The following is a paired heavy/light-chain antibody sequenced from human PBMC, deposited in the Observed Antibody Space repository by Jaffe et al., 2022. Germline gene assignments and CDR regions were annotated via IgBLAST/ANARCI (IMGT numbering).Heavy chain of an antibody. CDR1: GGSISNYY. CDR2: TYDSGST. J-gene: IGHJ4*02. CDR3: AREGFYSGSGRNYYYFDN. V-gene: IGHV4-59*01. Sequence: QVQLQESGPGLVKPSETLSLTCTVSGGSISNYYWSWIRQSPGKGLEWIGYTYDSGSTNYNPSLKSRVTISGDTSKNQFSLKLSSVTAADTAVYYCAREGFYSGSGRNYYYFDNWGQGTLVTVSS. D-gene: IGHD3-10*01.
Light chain of an antibody. Sequence: DIQMTQSPSSLSASVGDRVTITCRASQSISTYLNWYQQKPGKAPKLLIYAASSLQSGVPSRFSGSGSGTDFTLTISSLQPEDFATYYCQRSYSTPKTFGQGTKVEIK. CDR2: AAS. CDR1: QSISTY. V-gene: IGKV1-39*01. CDR3: QRSYSTPKT. J-gene: IGKJ1*01.